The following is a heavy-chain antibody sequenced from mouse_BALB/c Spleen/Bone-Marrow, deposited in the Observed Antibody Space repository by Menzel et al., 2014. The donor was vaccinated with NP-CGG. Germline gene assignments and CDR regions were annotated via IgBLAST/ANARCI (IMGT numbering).Heavy chain of an antibody. Sequence: QVQLRHSGAELVRPGVSVMISCKGPGYTFTNNAIHWVKQSRAKSLDWIGIISTYYGDTTYNQKFKGKATMTVDKSSSTAYLKLARLTSEESAIYDCARSGNVRNAMDYWGQGTSVTVSS. V-gene: IGHV1S137*01. CDR2: ISTYYGDT. CDR3: ARSGNVRNAMDY. CDR1: GYTFTNNA. D-gene: IGHD1-1*01. J-gene: IGHJ4*01.